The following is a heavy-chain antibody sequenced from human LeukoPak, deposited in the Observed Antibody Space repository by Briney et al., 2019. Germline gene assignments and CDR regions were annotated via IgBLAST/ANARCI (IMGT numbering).Heavy chain of an antibody. CDR2: IFNSGST. Sequence: SETLSLTCTVSGGSVNSETYCWTWIRQPPGKGLEWIGNIFNSGSTDYNPSLKSRVTISVNTSKNQISLKLSSVTAADTAVYYCARDKGPYWYFDLWGRGTLVTVSS. J-gene: IGHJ2*01. CDR3: ARDKGPYWYFDL. V-gene: IGHV4-61*01. CDR1: GGSVNSETYC.